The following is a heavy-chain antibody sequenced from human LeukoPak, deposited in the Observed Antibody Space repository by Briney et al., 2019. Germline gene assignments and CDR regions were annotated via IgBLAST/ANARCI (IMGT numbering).Heavy chain of an antibody. CDR3: ARDPLGTMVRGVEAFDI. V-gene: IGHV4-59*01. CDR2: IYYSGST. D-gene: IGHD3-10*01. CDR1: GGSISSYY. J-gene: IGHJ3*02. Sequence: KASETLSLTCTVSGGSISSYYWSWIRQPPGKGLEWIGYIYYSGSTNYNPSLKSRVTISVDTSKNQFSLKLSSVTAADTAVYYCARDPLGTMVRGVEAFDIWGQGTMVTVSS.